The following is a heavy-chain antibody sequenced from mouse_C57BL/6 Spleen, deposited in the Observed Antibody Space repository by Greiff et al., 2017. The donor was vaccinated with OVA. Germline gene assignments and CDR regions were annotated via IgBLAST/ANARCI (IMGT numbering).Heavy chain of an antibody. CDR2: INPYNGGT. CDR3: ARYDSSHWYFDV. J-gene: IGHJ1*03. CDR1: GYTFTDYY. Sequence: VQLQQSGPVLVKPGASVKMSCKASGYTFTDYYMNWVKQSHGKSLEWIGVINPYNGGTSYNQKFKGKATLTVDKSSSTAYMELNSLTSEDSAVYYCARYDSSHWYFDVWGTGTTVTVSS. D-gene: IGHD1-1*01. V-gene: IGHV1-19*01.